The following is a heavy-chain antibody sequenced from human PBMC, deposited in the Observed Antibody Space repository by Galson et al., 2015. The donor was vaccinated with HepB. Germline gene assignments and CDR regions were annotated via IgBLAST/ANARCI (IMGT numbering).Heavy chain of an antibody. CDR3: AHRRVRGRHPWPGGFDP. CDR1: GFSLSTSGVG. V-gene: IGHV2-5*02. Sequence: PALVKPTQTLTLTCTFSGFSLSTSGVGVGWIRQPPGKALEWLALIYWDDDKRYSPSLKSRLTITKDTSKNQVVLTMTNMDPVDTATYYCAHRRVRGRHPWPGGFDPWGQGTLVTVSS. CDR2: IYWDDDK. J-gene: IGHJ5*02. D-gene: IGHD3-10*01.